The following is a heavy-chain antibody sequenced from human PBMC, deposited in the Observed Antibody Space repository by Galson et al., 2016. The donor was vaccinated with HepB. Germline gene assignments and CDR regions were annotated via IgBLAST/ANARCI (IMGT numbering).Heavy chain of an antibody. Sequence: SLRLSCAASGFTLSNAWMNWVLQAPGKGLEWVGRIESKADGGTTEYAVPVKGRFTISRDDSKNTLYLQMNSLKIEDTAPYYCATDVGDIDYSDSNLVDYWGQGTLVTVSS. CDR3: ATDVGDIDYSDSNLVDY. CDR2: IESKADGGTT. D-gene: IGHD3-22*01. V-gene: IGHV3-15*07. CDR1: GFTLSNAW. J-gene: IGHJ4*02.